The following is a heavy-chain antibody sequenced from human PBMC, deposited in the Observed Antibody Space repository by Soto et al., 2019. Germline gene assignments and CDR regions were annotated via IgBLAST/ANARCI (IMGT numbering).Heavy chain of an antibody. CDR1: GGTLITYS. D-gene: IGHD6-13*01. CDR2: ILLSTGAT. Sequence: QEQLVQSGAEMKKPGSSVKLSCEASGGTLITYSITWVRQAPGQGLEWMGGILLSTGATNYAPKFQGRATITADESTSTAYMELRGLTSEDTAIYFCAGDAGYSSSHLYAWGQGTRLTVSP. J-gene: IGHJ1*01. V-gene: IGHV1-69*01. CDR3: AGDAGYSSSHLYA.